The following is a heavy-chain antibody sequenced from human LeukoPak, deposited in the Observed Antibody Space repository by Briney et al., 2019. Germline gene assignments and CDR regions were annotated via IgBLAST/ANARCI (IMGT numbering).Heavy chain of an antibody. J-gene: IGHJ4*02. Sequence: GGSLRLSCAASGFTFSDYYMNWIRQAPGKGLEWVSYISGSGRTIYYADSVKGRFTISRDNAKNSLYLQMNSLRAEDTAVYYCARDGYSSSRDYWGQGTLVTVSS. CDR3: ARDGYSSSRDY. CDR2: ISGSGRTI. CDR1: GFTFSDYY. D-gene: IGHD6-13*01. V-gene: IGHV3-11*04.